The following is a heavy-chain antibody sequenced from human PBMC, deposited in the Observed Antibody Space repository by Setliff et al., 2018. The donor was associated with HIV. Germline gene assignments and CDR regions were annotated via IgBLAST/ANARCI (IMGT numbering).Heavy chain of an antibody. D-gene: IGHD6-25*01. J-gene: IGHJ4*02. CDR1: GNSFNGDF. CDR3: MTSPGSFTSVDETEAGDY. V-gene: IGHV1-2*02. Sequence: GASVKVSCKAPGNSFNGDFLNWVRQAPGQGLEWMGNIKLSSGGTKFAQKFLGRVTMTRDTSTNTAFMELRRLNSDDTATYFCMTSPGSFTSVDETEAGDYWGQGTLVTVSS. CDR2: IKLSSGGT.